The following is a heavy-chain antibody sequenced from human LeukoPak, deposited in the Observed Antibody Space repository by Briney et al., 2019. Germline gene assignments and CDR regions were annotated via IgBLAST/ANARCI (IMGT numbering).Heavy chain of an antibody. V-gene: IGHV4-39*07. D-gene: IGHD6-13*01. CDR2: IYYSGST. CDR1: GGSISSSSYY. Sequence: SETLSLTCTVSGGSISSSSYYWGWIRQPPGKGLEWIGSIYYSGSTYYNPSLKSRVTISVHTSKNQFSLKLSSVTAADTAVYYCARGRGSSSWSHRYLTSTKAPYYYYYYMDVWGKGTTVTVSS. CDR3: ARGRGSSSWSHRYLTSTKAPYYYYYYMDV. J-gene: IGHJ6*03.